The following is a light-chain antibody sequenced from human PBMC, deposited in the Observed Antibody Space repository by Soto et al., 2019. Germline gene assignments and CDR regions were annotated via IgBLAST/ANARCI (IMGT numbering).Light chain of an antibody. CDR1: SSDVGGYNY. J-gene: IGLJ1*01. Sequence: QAALAQAACVSGYPGQSIAISCTGTSSDVGGYNYVSWYQQHPGKAPKLLISEVSIRPSGVSDRFSGSKSGNTASLTISGLQTEDEADYYCSSFTSAYTFVFGSGTKVTVL. CDR3: SSFTSAYTFV. V-gene: IGLV2-14*01. CDR2: EVS.